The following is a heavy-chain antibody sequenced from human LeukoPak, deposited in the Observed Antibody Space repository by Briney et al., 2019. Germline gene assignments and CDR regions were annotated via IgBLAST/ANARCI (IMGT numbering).Heavy chain of an antibody. D-gene: IGHD6-13*01. V-gene: IGHV3-23*01. J-gene: IGHJ6*02. CDR2: ISGSGGST. CDR1: GFTFSSYA. Sequence: GASLRLSCAASGFTFSSYAMSWVRQAPGKGLEWVSVISGSGGSTYYADSVKGRFTISRDNSKNTLYLQMNSLRAEDTAVYYCARDLASSPHYYYYGMDVWGQGTTVTVSS. CDR3: ARDLASSPHYYYYGMDV.